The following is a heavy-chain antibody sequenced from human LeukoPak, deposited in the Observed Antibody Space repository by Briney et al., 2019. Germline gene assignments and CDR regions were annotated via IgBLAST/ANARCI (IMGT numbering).Heavy chain of an antibody. CDR2: ISSSSSYI. Sequence: GGSLRLSCAASGFTFSDHYMNWVRQAPGKELEWVSSISSSSSYIYYADSVKGRFTISRDNAKNSLYLQMNSLRAEDTAVYYCARGVVRYFDYWGQGALVTVSS. D-gene: IGHD3-9*01. CDR3: ARGVVRYFDY. V-gene: IGHV3-21*01. J-gene: IGHJ4*02. CDR1: GFTFSDHY.